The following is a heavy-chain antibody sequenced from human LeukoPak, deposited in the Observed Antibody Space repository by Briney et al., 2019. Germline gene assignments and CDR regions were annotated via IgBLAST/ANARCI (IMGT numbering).Heavy chain of an antibody. CDR3: ARECMDTTMVDAFDI. CDR2: ISSSNYI. V-gene: IGHV3-69-1*01. D-gene: IGHD5-18*01. CDR1: GFTFSDYI. Sequence: GGSLRLSCAASGFTFSDYIMNWVRQAPGKGLEWVSYISSSNYIYYADSVKGRFTISRDNAKNSLYLQMNSLRAEETAVYYCARECMDTTMVDAFDIWGQGTMVTVSS. J-gene: IGHJ3*02.